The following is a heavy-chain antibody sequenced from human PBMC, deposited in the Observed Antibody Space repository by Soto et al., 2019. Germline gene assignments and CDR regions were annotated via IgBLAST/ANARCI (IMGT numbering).Heavy chain of an antibody. Sequence: SQTLSRTGVISGESVCRNGAWWNWIRQSPSRGLQWLGRIYYRSKWFHDYAASVESRMAINPDTSRNQFSLQLNYVTPEDTAVYYCARVHCSAGTCLDGLDFWGQGTTVTVSS. J-gene: IGHJ6*02. CDR3: ARVHCSAGTCLDGLDF. D-gene: IGHD2-15*01. CDR1: GESVCRNGAW. V-gene: IGHV6-1*01. CDR2: IYYRSKWFH.